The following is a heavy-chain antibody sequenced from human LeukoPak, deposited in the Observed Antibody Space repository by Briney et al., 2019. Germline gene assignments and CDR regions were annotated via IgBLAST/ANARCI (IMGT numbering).Heavy chain of an antibody. V-gene: IGHV4-59*01. CDR3: ARDGLAEAGSYYYYGMDV. Sequence: SETLSLTCTVSGGSISSYYWSWIRQPPGKGLEWIGYIYYSGSTNYNPSLKSRVTISVDTSKNQFSLKLSSVTAADTAVYYCARDGLAEAGSYYYYGMDVWGQGTTVTVSS. CDR1: GGSISSYY. D-gene: IGHD6-19*01. CDR2: IYYSGST. J-gene: IGHJ6*02.